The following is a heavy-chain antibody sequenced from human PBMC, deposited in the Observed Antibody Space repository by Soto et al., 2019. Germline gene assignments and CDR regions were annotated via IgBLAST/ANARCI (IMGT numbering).Heavy chain of an antibody. J-gene: IGHJ4*02. CDR2: IYHSGST. CDR1: GGSISSSNW. D-gene: IGHD6-19*01. Sequence: CVTCGVAGGSISSSNWWRWISQPPGKGLEWIGEIYHSGSTNYNPSLKSRVTISVDKSKNQFSLKLSSVTAADTAVYYCARVAVAGTRVDYWGQGTLVTVSS. CDR3: ARVAVAGTRVDY. V-gene: IGHV4-4*02.